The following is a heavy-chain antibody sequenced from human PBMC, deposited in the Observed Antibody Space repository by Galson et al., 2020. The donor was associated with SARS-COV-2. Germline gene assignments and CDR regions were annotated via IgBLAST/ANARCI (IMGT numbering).Heavy chain of an antibody. V-gene: IGHV2-5*02. J-gene: IGHJ5*02. CDR2: IYWDDDK. D-gene: IGHD3-22*01. CDR1: GFSLSTSAVG. Sequence: SGPTLVKPTQTLTLTCTFSGFSLSTSAVGVVWIRQPPGKALEWLALIYWDDDKRYSPSLKSRLTITKDTSKNQVVLTMTNMGPVGTATYYGAGSYYESGTGPFDPWGQGTLVTVSS. CDR3: AGSYYESGTGPFDP.